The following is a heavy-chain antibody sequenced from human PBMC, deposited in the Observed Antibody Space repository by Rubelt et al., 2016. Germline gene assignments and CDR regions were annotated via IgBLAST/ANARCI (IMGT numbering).Heavy chain of an antibody. D-gene: IGHD3-10*01. J-gene: IGHJ3*01. CDR3: AREWGASGSWDGFDV. V-gene: IGHV4-39*07. CDR1: GGSISSSSYY. CDR2: IYYSGST. Sequence: QLQLQESGPGLVKPSETLSLTCTVSGGSISSSSYYWGWIRQPPGKGLEWIGYIYYSGSTYYNPSLKSRVTISVDTSKNQFSLKVYSVTAADTAVYYCAREWGASGSWDGFDVWGPGAMVTVS.